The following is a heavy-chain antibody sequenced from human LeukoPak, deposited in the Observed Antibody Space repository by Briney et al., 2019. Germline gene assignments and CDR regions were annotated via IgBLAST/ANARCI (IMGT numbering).Heavy chain of an antibody. D-gene: IGHD2-2*01. J-gene: IGHJ2*01. CDR1: GYTLSSYG. CDR2: ISGYNSNT. Sequence: ASVKVSRKASGYTLSSYGISWVRQAPGQGLEWMGWISGYNSNTKYAQNIQGRVTMTIDTSTSTAYMELRSLRSDDTAVYYCARAQGPVVVVPGANWYFDLWGRGTLVTVSS. CDR3: ARAQGPVVVVPGANWYFDL. V-gene: IGHV1-18*01.